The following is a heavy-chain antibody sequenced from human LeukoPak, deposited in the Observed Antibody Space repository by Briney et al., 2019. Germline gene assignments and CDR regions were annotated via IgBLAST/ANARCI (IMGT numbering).Heavy chain of an antibody. CDR2: IYYSGST. CDR1: GGSISSYY. D-gene: IGHD2-2*01. J-gene: IGHJ4*02. Sequence: SETLSLTCTVSGGSISSYYWSWIRQPPGKGLEWIGYIYYSGSTNYNPSLKSRVTISVDTSKNQFSLKLSSVTAADTAVYYCAASESTIVYYFDYWGQGTLVTVSS. CDR3: AASESTIVYYFDY. V-gene: IGHV4-59*01.